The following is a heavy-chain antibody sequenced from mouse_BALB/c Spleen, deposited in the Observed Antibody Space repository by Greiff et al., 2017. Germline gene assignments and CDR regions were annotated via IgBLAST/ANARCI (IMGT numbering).Heavy chain of an antibody. D-gene: IGHD2-2*01. CDR3: ARLYGSAY. J-gene: IGHJ3*01. V-gene: IGHV5-9-4*01. CDR1: GFTFSSYA. Sequence: EVKLMESGGGLVKPGGSLKLSCAASGFTFSSYAMSWVRQSPERRLEWVAEIRSGGSYTYYPDTVTGRFTISRDNAKNTLYLEMSSLRSEDTAMYYCARLYGSAYWGQGTLVTVSA. CDR2: IRSGGSYT.